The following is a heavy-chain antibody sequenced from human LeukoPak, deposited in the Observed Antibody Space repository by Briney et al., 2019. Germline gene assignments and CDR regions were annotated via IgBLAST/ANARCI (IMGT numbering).Heavy chain of an antibody. J-gene: IGHJ4*02. V-gene: IGHV4-39*01. CDR3: ARHVYDFWSGYYFDY. Sequence: SETLSLTCTVSGGSISSSSYYWGWIRQPPGKGLEWIGSIYYSGSTYYNPSLKSRVTISVDTSKNQFSLKLSSVTAADTAVYYCARHVYDFWSGYYFDYWGQGTLVTVSS. D-gene: IGHD3-3*01. CDR2: IYYSGST. CDR1: GGSISSSSYY.